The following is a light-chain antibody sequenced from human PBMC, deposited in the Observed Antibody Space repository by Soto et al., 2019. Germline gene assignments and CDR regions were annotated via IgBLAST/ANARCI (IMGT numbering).Light chain of an antibody. J-gene: IGKJ1*01. V-gene: IGKV3-20*01. Sequence: EIVLTQSPGTLSLSPGERATLSCRASQSVSSSYLAWYQQKPGQAPRLLIYGASSSATGIPDRFSGSGSGTDFTLTIISLLPEDFAVYYCQQYGSSPGTFGQGTKVDIK. CDR2: GAS. CDR1: QSVSSSY. CDR3: QQYGSSPGT.